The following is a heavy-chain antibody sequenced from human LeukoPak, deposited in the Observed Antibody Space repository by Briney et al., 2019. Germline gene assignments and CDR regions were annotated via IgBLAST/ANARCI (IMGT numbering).Heavy chain of an antibody. CDR1: GGSISSGGYY. D-gene: IGHD3-9*01. Sequence: SETLSLTCTVSGGSISSGGYYWSWIRQHPGKGLEWIGFIYYSGSTYYNPSLKSRVTISVDTSKNQFSLKLSSVTAADTAVYYCARALTNWFDPWGQGTLVTVSS. CDR3: ARALTNWFDP. V-gene: IGHV4-31*03. J-gene: IGHJ5*02. CDR2: IYYSGST.